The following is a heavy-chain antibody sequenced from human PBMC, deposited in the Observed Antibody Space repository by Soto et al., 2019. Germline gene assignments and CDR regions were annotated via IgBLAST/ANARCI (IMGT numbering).Heavy chain of an antibody. CDR3: ARGGITMVRGVTDYYFDY. CDR1: GGSISSGGYY. V-gene: IGHV4-31*03. D-gene: IGHD3-10*01. J-gene: IGHJ4*02. Sequence: QVQLQESGPGLVKPSQTLSLTCTVSGGSISSGGYYWSWIRQHPGKGLEWIGYIYYSGSTYYNPSLKSRVPISVDTSKNQFALKLSSVTAADTAVYYCARGGITMVRGVTDYYFDYWGQGTLVTVSS. CDR2: IYYSGST.